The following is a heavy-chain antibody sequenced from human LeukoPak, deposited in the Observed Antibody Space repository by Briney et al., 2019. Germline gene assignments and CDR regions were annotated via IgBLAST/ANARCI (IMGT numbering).Heavy chain of an antibody. CDR3: ATQIGGIVVVPAATLGDYYFDY. J-gene: IGHJ4*02. CDR1: GFTFSHYN. D-gene: IGHD2-2*01. CDR2: ISGTSTYL. V-gene: IGHV3-21*01. Sequence: NPGGSLRLSCAASGFTFSHYNMNWVRQAPGKGLEWVSSISGTSTYLYYADSVKGRFTISRDNAKTSLYLQMNSLRAEDTAVYYCATQIGGIVVVPAATLGDYYFDYWGQGTLVTVSS.